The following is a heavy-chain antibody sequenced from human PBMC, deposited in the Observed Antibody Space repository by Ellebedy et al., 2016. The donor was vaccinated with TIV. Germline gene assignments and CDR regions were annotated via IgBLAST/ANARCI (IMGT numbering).Heavy chain of an antibody. CDR3: MRRWS. J-gene: IGHJ4*02. D-gene: IGHD2-15*01. CDR2: IYSRGTT. CDR1: EFTVDHNY. Sequence: PGGSLRLSCAAYEFTVDHNYMPWVRQAKGKGLEWVALIYSRGTTYYADSVKGRVTISRDSSKNTLYLQMNSMRSEDSAVYYCMRRWSWGQGTLVTVSS. V-gene: IGHV3-66*04.